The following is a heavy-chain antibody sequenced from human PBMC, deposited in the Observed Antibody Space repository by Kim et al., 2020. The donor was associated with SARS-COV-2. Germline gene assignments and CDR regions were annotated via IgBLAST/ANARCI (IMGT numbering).Heavy chain of an antibody. V-gene: IGHV3-53*01. D-gene: IGHD6-19*01. CDR3: ARGIAVAGRFDY. Sequence: YSADAVKGRFTISRDNSKNTLYLQMNSLRAEDTAVYYCARGIAVAGRFDYWGQGTLVTVSS. J-gene: IGHJ4*02.